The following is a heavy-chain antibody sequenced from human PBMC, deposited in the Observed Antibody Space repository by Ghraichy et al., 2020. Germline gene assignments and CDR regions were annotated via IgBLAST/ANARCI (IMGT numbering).Heavy chain of an antibody. D-gene: IGHD4-11*01. J-gene: IGHJ5*02. CDR3: ARDFGHYSNYVNWFDP. CDR2: ISSSSSTI. Sequence: GGSLRLSCAASGFTFSSYSMNWVRQAPGKGLEWVSYISSSSSTIYYADSVKGRFTISRDNAKNSLYLQMNSLRDEDTAVYYCARDFGHYSNYVNWFDPWGQGTLVTVSS. V-gene: IGHV3-48*02. CDR1: GFTFSSYS.